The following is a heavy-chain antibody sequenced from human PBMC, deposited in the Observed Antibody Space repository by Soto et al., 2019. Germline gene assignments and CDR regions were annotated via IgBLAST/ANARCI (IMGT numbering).Heavy chain of an antibody. CDR3: ARNKRSGYSITKPYYYGMDV. V-gene: IGHV5-51*01. CDR1: GYSFTSYW. Sequence: PGESLKISCKGSGYSFTSYWIGWVRQMPGKGLEWMGIIYPGDSDTRYSPSFQGQVTISADKSISTAYLQWSSLKASDTAMYYCARNKRSGYSITKPYYYGMDVWGQRTTVTVSS. D-gene: IGHD5-18*01. J-gene: IGHJ6*02. CDR2: IYPGDSDT.